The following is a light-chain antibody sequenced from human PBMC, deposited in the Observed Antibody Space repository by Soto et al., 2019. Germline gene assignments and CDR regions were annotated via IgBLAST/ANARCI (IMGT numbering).Light chain of an antibody. V-gene: IGKV1-5*01. CDR2: HAS. Sequence: DIQMTQSPSTPPASVGRRLTITCRASQSISDWLAWYQQKPGTAPKVLINHASSLQSGVPSRFSGSGSGTEFTLTISSTQPDDFATYYCQQYNSYSFGQGTKVDIK. CDR3: QQYNSYS. J-gene: IGKJ1*01. CDR1: QSISDW.